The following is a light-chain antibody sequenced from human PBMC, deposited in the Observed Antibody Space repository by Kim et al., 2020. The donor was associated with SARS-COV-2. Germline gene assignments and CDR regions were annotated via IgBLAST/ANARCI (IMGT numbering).Light chain of an antibody. J-gene: IGKJ2*01. CDR3: HHYGGPRHT. V-gene: IGKV3-20*01. CDR2: GAS. CDR1: QSVTSTS. Sequence: EIVLTQSPGTLSLSPGERATLSCRASQSVTSTSLAWYQQKPGQAPRLLIFGASGRATGIPDRFSGSGSGPDFTLTISRLEPDDFAVYYCHHYGGPRHTFGQGTKLEI.